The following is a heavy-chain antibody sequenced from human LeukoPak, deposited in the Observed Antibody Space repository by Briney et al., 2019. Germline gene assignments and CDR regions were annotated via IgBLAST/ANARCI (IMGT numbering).Heavy chain of an antibody. J-gene: IGHJ4*02. CDR1: GGSISNFY. CDR3: ARDGCGGSCLDY. Sequence: SETLSLTCTVSGGSISNFYRSWIRQSPGKGLEWIGYIYYSGSTNYNPSLRSRVSISVDTSKNQFSLKLSSVTAADTAVYYCARDGCGGSCLDYWGQGTLVTVSS. D-gene: IGHD2-15*01. V-gene: IGHV4-59*01. CDR2: IYYSGST.